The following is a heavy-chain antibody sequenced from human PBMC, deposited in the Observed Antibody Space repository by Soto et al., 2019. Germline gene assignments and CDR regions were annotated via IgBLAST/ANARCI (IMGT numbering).Heavy chain of an antibody. V-gene: IGHV2-5*02. CDR2: VYWDDDK. CDR3: ATLTADF. Sequence: ITLEESGPTLVKPTETLTLTCTFSGFSLTTGVGVGWVRQPPGKALEWLALVYWDDDKHYTPSLMSRLTITKDISKGQVVLTMTNMDPVDTGTYYCATLTADFWGPGTLVTVSS. J-gene: IGHJ4*02. CDR1: GFSLTTGVG.